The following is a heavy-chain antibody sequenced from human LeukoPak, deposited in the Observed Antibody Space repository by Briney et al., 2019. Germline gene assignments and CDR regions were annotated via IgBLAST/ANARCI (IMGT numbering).Heavy chain of an antibody. V-gene: IGHV4-59*01. Sequence: PSETLSLTCTVSGDSIKYYYWSWIRQLPGKGLEWIGYIYYNGSTNYNPSLKRRVSISVDTTNNQISLKGRSVPAADTAVYFCARKGGHFDYWGQGTLVTVSS. CDR1: GDSIKYYY. D-gene: IGHD2-15*01. J-gene: IGHJ4*02. CDR2: IYYNGST. CDR3: ARKGGHFDY.